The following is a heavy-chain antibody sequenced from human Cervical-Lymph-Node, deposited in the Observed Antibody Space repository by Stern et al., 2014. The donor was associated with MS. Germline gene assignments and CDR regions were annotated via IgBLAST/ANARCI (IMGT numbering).Heavy chain of an antibody. V-gene: IGHV3-23*04. Sequence: EVKLVESGGGLVQPGGSLRLSCAASGFTFGSYVMAWVRQAPGKGLESVSCIIGSGSSTYYADSVKGRFTISRDNSKNTLYLQMNSLRADDTAIYYCANGSSIAVRLSDYWGQGTLVTVSS. CDR2: IIGSGSST. CDR3: ANGSSIAVRLSDY. J-gene: IGHJ4*02. D-gene: IGHD6-6*01. CDR1: GFTFGSYV.